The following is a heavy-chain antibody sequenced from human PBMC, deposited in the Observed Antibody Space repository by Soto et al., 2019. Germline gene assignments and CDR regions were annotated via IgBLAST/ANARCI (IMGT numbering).Heavy chain of an antibody. D-gene: IGHD6-6*01. Sequence: QVQLVQSGAEVKKPGSSVKVSCKASGGTFSSYAISWVRQAPGQGLEWMGGIIPIFGTANYAQKFQGRVTITADASTSTDYMELSSVRSEDTVVYYCARNRLEYSSSCSHYYYGMDVWGQGTTVTVSS. CDR3: ARNRLEYSSSCSHYYYGMDV. J-gene: IGHJ6*02. V-gene: IGHV1-69*12. CDR1: GGTFSSYA. CDR2: IIPIFGTA.